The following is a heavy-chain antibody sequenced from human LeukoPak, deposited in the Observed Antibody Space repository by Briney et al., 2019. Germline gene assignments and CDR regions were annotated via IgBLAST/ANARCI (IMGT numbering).Heavy chain of an antibody. CDR3: ARRRQVGTYYFDY. CDR1: GGSISSYY. J-gene: IGHJ4*02. CDR2: IYTSGST. D-gene: IGHD1-26*01. Sequence: SETLSLTCTVPGGSISSYYWSWIRQPAGKGLEWIGHIYTSGSTYYNPSLKSRVTISVDTSKNQFSLKLSSVTAADTAVYYCARRRQVGTYYFDYWGQGTLVTVSS. V-gene: IGHV4-4*08.